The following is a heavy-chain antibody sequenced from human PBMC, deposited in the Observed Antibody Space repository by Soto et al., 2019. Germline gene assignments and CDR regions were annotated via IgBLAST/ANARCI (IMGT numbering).Heavy chain of an antibody. CDR3: AREVSTTGTTVYNWFDP. D-gene: IGHD1-1*01. J-gene: IGHJ5*02. V-gene: IGHV4-39*01. CDR2: IYYSGST. Sequence: SETLSLTCTVSGGSISSSSYYWGWIRQPPGKGLEWIGSIYYSGSTYYNPSLKSRVTISVDTSKNQFSLKLSSVTAADTAVYYCAREVSTTGTTVYNWFDPWGQGTLVTVS. CDR1: GGSISSSSYY.